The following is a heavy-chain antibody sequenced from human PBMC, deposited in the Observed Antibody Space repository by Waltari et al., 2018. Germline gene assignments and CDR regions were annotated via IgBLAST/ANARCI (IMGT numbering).Heavy chain of an antibody. Sequence: QVQLQQWGAGLLKPSETLSLTCAVYGGSFSGYFWSWIRQPPGKGLEWIGEINHSENTNYNPSLKSRVTMSVDTSKNQFSLNLSSVTAADTAVYYCARGRRISMIRGTWGFDYWGQGTLVTVSS. J-gene: IGHJ4*02. CDR3: ARGRRISMIRGTWGFDY. CDR2: INHSENT. CDR1: GGSFSGYF. D-gene: IGHD3-10*01. V-gene: IGHV4-34*01.